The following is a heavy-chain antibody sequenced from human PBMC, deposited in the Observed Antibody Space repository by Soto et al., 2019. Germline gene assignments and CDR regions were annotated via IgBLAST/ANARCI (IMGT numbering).Heavy chain of an antibody. V-gene: IGHV5-10-1*01. J-gene: IGHJ6*02. CDR1: GYSFTSYW. CDR3: AVIRVAAAGTYYYCMDV. D-gene: IGHD6-13*01. Sequence: PGESLKISCKGSGYSFTSYWISWVRLLPGKGLQWTGRIDPSDSSTNYSPSFQNHVTIPADTSISTACLQWSSLKAAFTAMYYCAVIRVAAAGTYYYCMDVWGQGATVTV. CDR2: IDPSDSST.